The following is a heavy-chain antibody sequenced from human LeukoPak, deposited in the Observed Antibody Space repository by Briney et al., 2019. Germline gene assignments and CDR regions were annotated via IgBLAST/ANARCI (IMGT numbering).Heavy chain of an antibody. CDR3: ARIVLTPPYGMDV. V-gene: IGHV3-21*01. D-gene: IGHD2/OR15-2a*01. CDR1: RFTFSSYS. CDR2: SSVGGGHI. J-gene: IGHJ6*02. Sequence: GGSLRLSCVASRFTFSSYSMTWVRRAPGPGREWVSSSSVGGGHIFYTDSVKGRFTIFRDDSKNSLYLEMNSLRAEDTAVYFCARIVLTPPYGMDVWGQGTTVTVSS.